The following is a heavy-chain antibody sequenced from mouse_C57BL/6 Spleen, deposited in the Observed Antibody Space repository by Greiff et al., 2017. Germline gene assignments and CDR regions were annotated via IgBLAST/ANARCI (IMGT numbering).Heavy chain of an antibody. CDR2: ISDGGSYT. Sequence: EVKLVESGGGLVKPGGSLKLSCAASGFTFSSYAMSWVRQTPEKRLEWVATISDGGSYTYYPDNVKGRFTISRDNAKNNLYLQMSHLKSEDTAMYYCAREALRLRRDYYAMDYWGQGTSVTVSS. CDR3: AREALRLRRDYYAMDY. J-gene: IGHJ4*01. V-gene: IGHV5-4*01. CDR1: GFTFSSYA. D-gene: IGHD2-2*01.